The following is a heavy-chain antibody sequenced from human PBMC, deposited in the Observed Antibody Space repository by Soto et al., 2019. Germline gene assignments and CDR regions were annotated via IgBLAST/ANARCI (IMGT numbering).Heavy chain of an antibody. D-gene: IGHD3-22*01. CDR1: GGTFSSYA. CDR2: IIPIFGTV. CDR3: AREISPTMTLNYYYYGMDV. Sequence: QVQLVQSGAEVKKPGSSVKVSCKASGGTFSSYAISWVRQAPGQGLEWMGGIIPIFGTVNYAQKFQGRVTITADKSTSTAYMELSSLRSEDTAVYYCAREISPTMTLNYYYYGMDVWGQGTTVTVSS. V-gene: IGHV1-69*06. J-gene: IGHJ6*02.